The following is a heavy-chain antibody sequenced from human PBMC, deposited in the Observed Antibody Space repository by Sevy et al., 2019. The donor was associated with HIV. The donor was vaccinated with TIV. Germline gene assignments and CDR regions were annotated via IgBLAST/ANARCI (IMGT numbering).Heavy chain of an antibody. Sequence: ASVKVSCKASGDTFSSYAISWVRQAPGQGLEWMGGIIPIFGTANYAQKFQGRVTITADESTSTAYMELSSLRSEDTAVYYCARDASRYDSSGYLDYWGQGTLVTVSS. J-gene: IGHJ4*02. CDR2: IIPIFGTA. CDR1: GDTFSSYA. CDR3: ARDASRYDSSGYLDY. V-gene: IGHV1-69*13. D-gene: IGHD3-22*01.